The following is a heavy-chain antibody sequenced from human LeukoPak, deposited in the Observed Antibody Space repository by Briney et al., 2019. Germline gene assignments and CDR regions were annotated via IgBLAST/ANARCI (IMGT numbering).Heavy chain of an antibody. CDR3: ARVYGDYEGFDY. CDR2: IYYSGST. CDR1: GGSISSSSYY. V-gene: IGHV4-39*07. Sequence: SETLSLTCTVSGGSISSSSYYWGWIRQPPGKGLEWIGSIYYSGSTYYNPSLKSRVTISVDTSKNQFSLKLSSVTAADTAVYYCARVYGDYEGFDYWGQGTLVTVSS. D-gene: IGHD4-17*01. J-gene: IGHJ4*02.